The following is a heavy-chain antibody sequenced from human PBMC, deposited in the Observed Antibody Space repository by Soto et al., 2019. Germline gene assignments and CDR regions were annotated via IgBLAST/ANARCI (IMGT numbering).Heavy chain of an antibody. V-gene: IGHV3-23*01. CDR1: GFTLQNYA. CDR2: LIGGHYGT. Sequence: LRLSCTASGFTLQNYAMAWVRQAPGKGLEWVSTLIGGHYGTAYSYSVKGRFTVSRDNSKNCLYLQMNSLGVEDTAMYFCAKGKSTGDIDWFDPWGQGSLVTV. J-gene: IGHJ5*02. D-gene: IGHD3-10*01. CDR3: AKGKSTGDIDWFDP.